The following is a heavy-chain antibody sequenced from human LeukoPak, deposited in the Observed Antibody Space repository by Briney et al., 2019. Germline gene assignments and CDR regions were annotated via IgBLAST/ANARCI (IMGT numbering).Heavy chain of an antibody. CDR1: GGSFSGYY. V-gene: IGHV4-34*01. CDR3: ATGYSGYEFDY. Sequence: PSETLSLTCAVYGGSFSGYYWSGIRQPPGKGLEWIGEINHSGSTNYNPSLKSRVTISVDTSKNQFSLKLSSVNAADTAVYYCATGYSGYEFDYWGQVTLLTVSS. CDR2: INHSGST. D-gene: IGHD5-12*01. J-gene: IGHJ4*02.